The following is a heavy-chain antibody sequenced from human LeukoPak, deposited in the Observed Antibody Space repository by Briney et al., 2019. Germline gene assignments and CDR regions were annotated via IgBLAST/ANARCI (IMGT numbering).Heavy chain of an antibody. CDR1: GGSISSYY. CDR2: IYYSGST. D-gene: IGHD2-2*01. CDR3: ARGSRGSTSERHLRYYYYYYMDV. Sequence: SETPSLTCTVSGGSISSYYWSWIRQPPGKGLEWIGYIYYSGSTNYNPSLKSRVTISVDTSKNQFSLKLSSVTAADTAVYYCARGSRGSTSERHLRYYYYYYMDVWGKGTTVTVSS. J-gene: IGHJ6*03. V-gene: IGHV4-59*01.